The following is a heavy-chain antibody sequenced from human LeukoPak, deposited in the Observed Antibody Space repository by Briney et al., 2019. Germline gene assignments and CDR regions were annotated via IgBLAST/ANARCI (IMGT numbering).Heavy chain of an antibody. Sequence: ASVKVSCKASGYTFTGYYMRWVRQAPGQGLEWMGRINPNSGGTNYAQKFQGRVTMTRDTSISTAYMELSRLRSDDTAVYYCARYYSSGYWWFDPWGQGTLVTVSS. V-gene: IGHV1-2*06. CDR1: GYTFTGYY. D-gene: IGHD3-22*01. J-gene: IGHJ5*02. CDR2: INPNSGGT. CDR3: ARYYSSGYWWFDP.